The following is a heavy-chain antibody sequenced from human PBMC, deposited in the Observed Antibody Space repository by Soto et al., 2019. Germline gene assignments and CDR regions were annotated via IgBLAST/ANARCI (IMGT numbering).Heavy chain of an antibody. CDR3: ARPGSPSYLYWHFDL. D-gene: IGHD2-15*01. CDR2: IYHSGSS. Sequence: QLQLQESGPGLVKPSDTLSLTCTVSGGSISSRGYYWGWIRQPPGKGLEWIGSIYHSGSSFYNPSLESRVTISVDTSKNQFSLKLSSVTAADTAVYYCARPGSPSYLYWHFDLWGRGTLVTVSS. CDR1: GGSISSRGYY. J-gene: IGHJ2*01. V-gene: IGHV4-39*01.